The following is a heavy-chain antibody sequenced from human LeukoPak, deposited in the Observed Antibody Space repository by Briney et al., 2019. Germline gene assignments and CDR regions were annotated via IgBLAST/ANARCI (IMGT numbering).Heavy chain of an antibody. D-gene: IGHD5-24*01. Sequence: QAGGSLRLSCAASGFTFSSYSMNWVRQAPGKGLEWVSHISSSSSTIYYADSVKGRFTIFRDSAKNSLYLQMNSLRAEDTAVYYCARDRDGYNESPQTHWGQGTMVTVSS. J-gene: IGHJ3*01. CDR1: GFTFSSYS. V-gene: IGHV3-48*01. CDR3: ARDRDGYNESPQTH. CDR2: ISSSSSTI.